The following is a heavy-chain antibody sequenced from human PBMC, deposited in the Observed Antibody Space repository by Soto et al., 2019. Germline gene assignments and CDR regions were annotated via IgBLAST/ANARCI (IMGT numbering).Heavy chain of an antibody. J-gene: IGHJ1*01. Sequence: VQLVESGGGVVQPGRSLRLSCAASGFTFSSYAMHWVRQAPGKGLEWVAVISYDGSNKYYADSVKGRFTISRDNSKNTLYLQMNSLRAEDTAVYYCASGGDGYAKYFQHWGQGTLVTVSS. V-gene: IGHV3-30-3*01. D-gene: IGHD3-16*01. CDR3: ASGGDGYAKYFQH. CDR1: GFTFSSYA. CDR2: ISYDGSNK.